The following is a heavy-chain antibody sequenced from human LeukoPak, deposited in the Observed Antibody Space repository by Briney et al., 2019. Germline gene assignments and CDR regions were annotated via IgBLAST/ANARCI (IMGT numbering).Heavy chain of an antibody. V-gene: IGHV4-59*01. Sequence: SETLSLTCTVSGGSLSSYYWSWIRQPPGKGLEWIGYIYYSGSTNYNPSLKSRVTISVDTSKNQFSLKLSSVTAADTAVYYCARVGMAAAAGTYWFDPWGQGTLVTVSS. CDR2: IYYSGST. J-gene: IGHJ5*02. CDR3: ARVGMAAAAGTYWFDP. D-gene: IGHD6-13*01. CDR1: GGSLSSYY.